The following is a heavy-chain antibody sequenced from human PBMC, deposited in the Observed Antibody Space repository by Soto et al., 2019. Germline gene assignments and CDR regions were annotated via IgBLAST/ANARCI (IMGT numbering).Heavy chain of an antibody. D-gene: IGHD2-21*01. Sequence: GASVKVSCKASVGTFSSFGISWVLQAPRQGREWMGWINAVNGTAKYSQKFQGRVTITRNTSASTAYIELSSLRSEDTAVYYCARDTLRWLIDYWGQGTLVTVSS. CDR2: INAVNGTA. J-gene: IGHJ4*02. CDR1: VGTFSSFG. V-gene: IGHV1-3*01. CDR3: ARDTLRWLIDY.